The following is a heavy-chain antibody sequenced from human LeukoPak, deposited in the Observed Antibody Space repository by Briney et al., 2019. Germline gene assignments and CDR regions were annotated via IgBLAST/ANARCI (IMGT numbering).Heavy chain of an antibody. D-gene: IGHD6-19*01. CDR1: GGSISSYY. CDR3: ARGYSSGWYHAFDI. V-gene: IGHV4-59*08. J-gene: IGHJ3*02. CDR2: IYYTGST. Sequence: PSETLSLICTVSGGSISSYYWCWIRQPPGKGLEWIGYIYYTGSTNYNPSLKSRVTISVDTSKNQFSLKLSSVTAADTAVYYCARGYSSGWYHAFDIWGQGTMVTVSS.